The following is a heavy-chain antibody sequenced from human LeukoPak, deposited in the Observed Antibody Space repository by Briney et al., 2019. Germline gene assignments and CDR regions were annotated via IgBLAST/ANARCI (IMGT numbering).Heavy chain of an antibody. J-gene: IGHJ5*02. Sequence: SETLSLTCAVYGGSFSGYYWSWIRQPPRKGLERIGEINHSGSTNYNPSLKSRVTISVDTSKNQFSLKLSSVTAADTAVYYCASSGGDWGWFDPWGQGTLVTVSS. CDR1: GGSFSGYY. CDR3: ASSGGDWGWFDP. V-gene: IGHV4-34*01. D-gene: IGHD2-21*02. CDR2: INHSGST.